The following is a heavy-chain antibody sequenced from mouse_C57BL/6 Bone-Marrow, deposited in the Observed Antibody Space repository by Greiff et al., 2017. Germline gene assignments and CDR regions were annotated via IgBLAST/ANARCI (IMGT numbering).Heavy chain of an antibody. CDR3: AIPYYSSYWYFDV. CDR2: IYPGSGST. V-gene: IGHV1-55*01. J-gene: IGHJ1*03. Sequence: VQLQQPGAELVKPGASVKMSCKASGYTFTSYWITWVKQRPGQGLEWIGDIYPGSGSTNYNEKFKSKATLTVDTSSSTAYMQLSSLTSGDSAVYYCAIPYYSSYWYFDVWGTGTTVTVSS. D-gene: IGHD2-5*01. CDR1: GYTFTSYW.